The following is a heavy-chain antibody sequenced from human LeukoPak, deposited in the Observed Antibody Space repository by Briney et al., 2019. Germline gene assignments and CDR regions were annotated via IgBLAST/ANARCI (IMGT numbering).Heavy chain of an antibody. Sequence: ERSLRLSCAASGFIFSNYHMHWVRQAPGKGLEWVAVISYDGSNKYYADSVKGRFTISRDNSKNTLYAQMNSLRGEDTAVYYCARQFHDTSGLNYWGQGTLVTISS. V-gene: IGHV3-30*03. CDR3: ARQFHDTSGLNY. CDR1: GFIFSNYH. D-gene: IGHD3-22*01. J-gene: IGHJ4*02. CDR2: ISYDGSNK.